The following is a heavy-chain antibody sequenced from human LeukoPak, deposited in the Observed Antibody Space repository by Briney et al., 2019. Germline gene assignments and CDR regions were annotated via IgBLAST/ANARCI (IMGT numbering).Heavy chain of an antibody. CDR2: IDTSGST. Sequence: SETLSLTCTVSGGSINSYYWSWIRQSAGKGLEWIGRIDTSGSTKYNPSLKGRVTMSVDTSENQFSLRLSSVTAADTAVYYCARGVVGATAFAYWGQGTLVSVSS. D-gene: IGHD1-26*01. CDR1: GGSINSYY. J-gene: IGHJ4*02. CDR3: ARGVVGATAFAY. V-gene: IGHV4-4*07.